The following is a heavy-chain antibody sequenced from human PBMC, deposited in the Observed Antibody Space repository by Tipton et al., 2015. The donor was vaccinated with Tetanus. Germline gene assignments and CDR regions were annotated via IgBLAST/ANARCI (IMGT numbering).Heavy chain of an antibody. J-gene: IGHJ5*02. Sequence: TLSLTCTVSGGSISSSSYYWGWIRQPPGKGLEWIGEINHSGSTNYNPSLKSRVAISVDTSKNQFSLKLSSVTAADTAVYYCARGGYCSGGSCYPNWFDPWGQGTLVTVSS. D-gene: IGHD2-15*01. CDR1: GGSISSSSYY. CDR3: ARGGYCSGGSCYPNWFDP. CDR2: INHSGST. V-gene: IGHV4-39*07.